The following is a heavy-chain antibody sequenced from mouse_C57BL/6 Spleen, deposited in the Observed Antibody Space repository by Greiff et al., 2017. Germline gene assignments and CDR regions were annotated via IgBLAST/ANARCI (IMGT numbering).Heavy chain of an antibody. CDR2: IDPETGGT. V-gene: IGHV1-15*01. J-gene: IGHJ3*01. CDR1: GYTFTDYE. D-gene: IGHD2-3*01. Sequence: QVQLQQSGAELVRPGASVTLSCKASGYTFTDYEMHWVKQTPVHGLEWIGAIDPETGGTAYNQKFKGKAILTADKSSSTAYMELRSLTSEDSAVYYCTRYRIYDGYYGGFAYWGQGTLVTVSA. CDR3: TRYRIYDGYYGGFAY.